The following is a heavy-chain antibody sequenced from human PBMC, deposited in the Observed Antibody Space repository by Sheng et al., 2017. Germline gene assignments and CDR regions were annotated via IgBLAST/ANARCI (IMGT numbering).Heavy chain of an antibody. V-gene: IGHV1-24*01. J-gene: IGHJ3*02. CDR1: GYTLTELS. CDR3: ATDHGSYDILTGYKSPRDAFDI. Sequence: QVQLVQSGAEVKKPGASVKVSCKVSGYTLTELSMHWVRQAPGKGLEWMGGFDPEDGETIYAQKFQGRVTMTEDTSTDTAYMELSSLRSEDTAVYYCATDHGSYDILTGYKSPRDAFDIWAKGQW. D-gene: IGHD3-9*01. CDR2: FDPEDGET.